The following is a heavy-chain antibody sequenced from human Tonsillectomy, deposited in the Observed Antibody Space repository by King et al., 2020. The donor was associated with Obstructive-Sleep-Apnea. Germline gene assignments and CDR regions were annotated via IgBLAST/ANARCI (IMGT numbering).Heavy chain of an antibody. CDR3: ARQTGGGWHVGIDY. CDR2: IYYSGST. V-gene: IGHV4-59*08. D-gene: IGHD6-19*01. CDR1: GGSISSYY. Sequence: QLQESGPGLVKPSETLSLTCTVSGGSISSYYWSWIRPPSGKGLEWIGYIYYSGSTNYNPSLKSRVTISVDTSKNQFSLKLSSVTAADTAVYYCARQTGGGWHVGIDYGGQGTLVTVSS. J-gene: IGHJ4*02.